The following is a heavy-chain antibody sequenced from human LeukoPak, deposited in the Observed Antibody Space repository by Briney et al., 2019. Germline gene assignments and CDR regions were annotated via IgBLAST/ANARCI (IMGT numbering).Heavy chain of an antibody. CDR2: ISSDGGYI. CDR3: ARGNAPLPFDY. V-gene: IGHV3-21*01. CDR1: GFTFSTYS. Sequence: PGGSLRLSCAGSGFTFSTYSIHWVRQAPGKGLEWVSSISSDGGYIYYADSVKGRFTTSRDNAKNSVYLQMKSLRAEDTAVYYCARGNAPLPFDYWGQGTLVTVSS. J-gene: IGHJ4*02. D-gene: IGHD2-2*01.